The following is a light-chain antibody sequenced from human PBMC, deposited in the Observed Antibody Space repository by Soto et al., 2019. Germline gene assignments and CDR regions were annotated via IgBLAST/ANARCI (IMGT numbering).Light chain of an antibody. CDR3: QHYNNWPLT. CDR2: GAS. J-gene: IGKJ1*01. Sequence: EIVMTQSPATLSVSPGERATLSCRASQSISGSLAWYQQKPGQAPRLLIYGASTRATGIPARFSGSGSGTEFTLTISSLQSEDFAVYHCQHYNNWPLTFGQGTKVDIK. V-gene: IGKV3-15*01. CDR1: QSISGS.